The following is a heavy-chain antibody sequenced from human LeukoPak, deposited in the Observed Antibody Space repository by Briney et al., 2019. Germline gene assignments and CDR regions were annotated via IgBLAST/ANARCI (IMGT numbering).Heavy chain of an antibody. CDR3: ARHDYAGNSGDY. CDR2: ISSSSSYT. D-gene: IGHD4-23*01. CDR1: GFTFSDYY. V-gene: IGHV3-11*06. J-gene: IGHJ4*02. Sequence: PGGSLRLSCAASGFTFSDYYMSWIRQAPGKGLEWVSYISSSSSYTNYADSMKGRFTISRDNAKNSLYLQMNSLRDEDTAVYYCARHDYAGNSGDYWGQGTLVTVSS.